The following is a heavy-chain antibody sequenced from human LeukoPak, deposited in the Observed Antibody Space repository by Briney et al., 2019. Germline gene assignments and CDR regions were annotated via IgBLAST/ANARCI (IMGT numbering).Heavy chain of an antibody. Sequence: GGSLRLSCAASGFTVSTNYMSWVRQAPGQGLEWVSVIYSGGGTSYADSVKGRFTISRDNSKNTLYLQMNSLRTEDTAVYYCARGGSYFDISGYYFYWGQGTLVTVSS. CDR1: GFTVSTNY. V-gene: IGHV3-66*01. CDR2: IYSGGGT. J-gene: IGHJ4*02. CDR3: ARGGSYFDISGYYFY. D-gene: IGHD3-22*01.